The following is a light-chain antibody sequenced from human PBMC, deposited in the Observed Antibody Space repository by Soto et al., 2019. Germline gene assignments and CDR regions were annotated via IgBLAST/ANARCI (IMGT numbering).Light chain of an antibody. J-gene: IGKJ2*01. CDR1: QGISSY. V-gene: IGKV1-9*01. CDR2: AAS. CDR3: QQLNSYPPT. Sequence: DIQLTQSPSFLSASVGDRVTITCRASQGISSYLAWYQQKPGKAPKLLIYAASTLQSGVPSRFSGSGSGTEFTLTISSLHPEDFATYYCQQLNSYPPTFGQGNKLEIK.